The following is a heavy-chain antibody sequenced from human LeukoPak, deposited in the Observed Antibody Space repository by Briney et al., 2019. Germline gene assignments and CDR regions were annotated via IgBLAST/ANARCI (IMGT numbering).Heavy chain of an antibody. CDR3: ADFRVGATGDS. J-gene: IGHJ4*02. CDR1: GFTFTNDF. Sequence: GGSLRLSCAASGFTFTNDFMTWVRQAPGKGLEWVSAIGGSGVTTCYADSVKGRFTISRDNSKNTLYLQMNSLRVEDTAIYYCADFRVGATGDSWGQGTLVTVSS. CDR2: IGGSGVTT. V-gene: IGHV3-23*01. D-gene: IGHD1-26*01.